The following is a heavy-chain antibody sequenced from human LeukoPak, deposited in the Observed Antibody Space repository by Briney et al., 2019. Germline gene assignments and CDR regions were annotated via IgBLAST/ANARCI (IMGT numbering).Heavy chain of an antibody. D-gene: IGHD5-24*01. CDR3: AREDGDAFDI. V-gene: IGHV3-11*04. CDR2: IGSSGGSR. Sequence: PGGSLRLSCAASGFTFSNAWMSWVRQAPGKGLEWVSYIGSSGGSRYYADSVKGRFISSRDNAKNSFYLQMNSLRVEDTAIYYCAREDGDAFDIWGQGTMVSVSS. J-gene: IGHJ3*02. CDR1: GFTFSNAW.